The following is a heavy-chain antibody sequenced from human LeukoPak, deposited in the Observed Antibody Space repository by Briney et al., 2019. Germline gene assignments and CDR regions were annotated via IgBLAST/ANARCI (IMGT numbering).Heavy chain of an antibody. CDR3: ATSRDYYGMDV. J-gene: IGHJ6*02. D-gene: IGHD6-6*01. CDR2: IIPILGIA. CDR1: GGTFSSYA. Sequence: SVKVSCKASGGTFSSYAISWVRQAPGQGLEWMGRIIPILGIANYAQKFQGRVTITADKSTSTAYMELSSLRSEDTAVYYCATSRDYYGMDVWGQGTTVTVSS. V-gene: IGHV1-69*04.